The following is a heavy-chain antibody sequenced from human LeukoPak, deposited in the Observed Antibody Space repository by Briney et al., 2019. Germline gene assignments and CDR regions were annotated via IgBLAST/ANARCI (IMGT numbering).Heavy chain of an antibody. Sequence: ASVKVSCKASGYTFTSYGISWVRQAPGQGLEWMGWISAYNGNTNYAQKLQGRVTMTTDTSTSTAYMELRSLRSEDTAVYYCARGRGELPYYYYYYMDVWGKGTTVTISS. D-gene: IGHD1-26*01. CDR1: GYTFTSYG. V-gene: IGHV1-18*01. J-gene: IGHJ6*03. CDR2: ISAYNGNT. CDR3: ARGRGELPYYYYYYMDV.